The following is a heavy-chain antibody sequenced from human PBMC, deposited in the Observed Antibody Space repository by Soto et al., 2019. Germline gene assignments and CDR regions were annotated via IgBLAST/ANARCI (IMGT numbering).Heavy chain of an antibody. CDR3: VRTPGDCGSTTCSYYYYYGLDV. J-gene: IGHJ6*04. D-gene: IGHD2-2*01. Sequence: GGSLRLSCSASGFIFSTYAMHWVRQAPGKGLEYVSAISSKGDSTYYADSVKGRFTISIDNSKNTLYFHMTSLRAEDTAVYYCVRTPGDCGSTTCSYYYYYGLDVWGKGTTVTVSS. V-gene: IGHV3-64D*08. CDR1: GFIFSTYA. CDR2: ISSKGDST.